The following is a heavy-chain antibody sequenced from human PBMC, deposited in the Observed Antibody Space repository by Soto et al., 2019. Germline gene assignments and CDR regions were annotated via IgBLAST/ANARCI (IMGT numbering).Heavy chain of an antibody. D-gene: IGHD6-13*01. CDR1: ADSISPDKW. Sequence: SETLSLTWAVSADSISPDKWQIWVRQPTGKGLEWIGEVYHSGNTNYNPSLKSRVIISVDKSKNQFSLKLSSVTDADTAMYYCARGERQQQRDYWGQGTLVTVS. J-gene: IGHJ4*02. CDR2: VYHSGNT. V-gene: IGHV4-4*02. CDR3: ARGERQQQRDY.